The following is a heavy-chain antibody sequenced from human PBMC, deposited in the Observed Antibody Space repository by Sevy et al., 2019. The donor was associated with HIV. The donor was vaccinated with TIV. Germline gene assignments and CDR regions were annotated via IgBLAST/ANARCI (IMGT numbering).Heavy chain of an antibody. D-gene: IGHD5-12*01. CDR1: GGSITSSNYY. CDR3: AREPGGYDYDYGMDV. CDR2: VYYPGLT. J-gene: IGHJ6*02. V-gene: IGHV4-39*02. Sequence: SETLSLTCSASGGSITSSNYYWGWIRQPPGKGLEWIGSVYYPGLTYYNPSLKSRVTISVDTSKNQFSLNLNSVTAADTAIYYCAREPGGYDYDYGMDVWGQGTTVTVS.